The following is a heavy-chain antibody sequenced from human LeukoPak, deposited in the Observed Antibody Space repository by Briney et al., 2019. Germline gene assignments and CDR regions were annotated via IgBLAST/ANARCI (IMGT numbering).Heavy chain of an antibody. D-gene: IGHD3-22*01. V-gene: IGHV3-74*01. Sequence: GGSLRLSCAASGFTFSSYRMHWVRQAPGKGLVWVSRINSDGSSTSYADSVKGRFTISRDNAKNTLYLQMNSLRAEDTAVYYCARDVVISPHYYMDVWGKGTTVTVSS. CDR2: INSDGSST. CDR3: ARDVVISPHYYMDV. CDR1: GFTFSSYR. J-gene: IGHJ6*03.